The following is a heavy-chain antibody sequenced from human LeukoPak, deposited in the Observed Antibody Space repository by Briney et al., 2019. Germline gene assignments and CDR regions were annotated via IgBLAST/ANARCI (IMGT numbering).Heavy chain of an antibody. J-gene: IGHJ4*02. D-gene: IGHD5-24*01. CDR3: AKDDAWLQYGN. V-gene: IGHV3-20*03. CDR2: INWNGGST. Sequence: WIRQPPGKGLEWVSGINWNGGSTGYADSVKGRFTISRDNAKNSLYLQMNSLRPEDTAVYYCAKDDAWLQYGNWGRGTLVTVSS.